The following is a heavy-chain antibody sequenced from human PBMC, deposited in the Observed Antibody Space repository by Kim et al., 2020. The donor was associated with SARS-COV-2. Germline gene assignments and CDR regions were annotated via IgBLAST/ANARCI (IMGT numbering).Heavy chain of an antibody. CDR3: ALQPGIAAASYY. V-gene: IGHV3-30-3*01. J-gene: IGHJ4*02. CDR1: GFTFSSYA. CDR2: ISYDGSNK. D-gene: IGHD6-13*01. Sequence: GGSLRLSCAASGFTFSSYAMHWVRQAPGKGLEWVAVISYDGSNKYYADSVKGRFTISRDNSKNTLYLQMNSLRAEDTAVYYCALQPGIAAASYYCGQGTL.